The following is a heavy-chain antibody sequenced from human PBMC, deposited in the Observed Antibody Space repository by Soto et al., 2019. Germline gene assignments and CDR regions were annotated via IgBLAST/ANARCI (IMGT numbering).Heavy chain of an antibody. CDR3: ARGLLGPGDYYYGMDV. CDR2: IGVLGDT. D-gene: IGHD7-27*01. Sequence: LRLSCAASGFTFNNHDMHWVRQATGKGLEWVSGIGVLGDTYYPGSVNGRFTISRENAKNSLYLQINDLRAGDTAVYYCARGLLGPGDYYYGMDVWGQGTTVTVSS. CDR1: GFTFNNHD. V-gene: IGHV3-13*01. J-gene: IGHJ6*02.